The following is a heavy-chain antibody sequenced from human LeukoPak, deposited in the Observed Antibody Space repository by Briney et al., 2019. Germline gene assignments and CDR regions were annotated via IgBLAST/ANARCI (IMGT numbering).Heavy chain of an antibody. V-gene: IGHV3-48*03. CDR3: AKSVPDSASGSFLGY. CDR2: ISSSGNTI. CDR1: EFTFTSYE. J-gene: IGHJ4*02. Sequence: PGGSLRLSCAASEFTFTSYELNWVRQAPGKGLEWVSYISSSGNTISYADSVKGRFTISRDNAKNSLYLQVISLRAEDTAVYFCAKSVPDSASGSFLGYWGQGTLVTVSS. D-gene: IGHD3-10*01.